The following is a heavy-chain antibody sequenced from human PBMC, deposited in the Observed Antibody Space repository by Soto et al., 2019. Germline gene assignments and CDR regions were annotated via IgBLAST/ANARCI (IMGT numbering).Heavy chain of an antibody. CDR1: GFSFSSYD. J-gene: IGHJ4*02. CDR3: AKGRETTPSPKFCFDN. V-gene: IGHV3-23*01. Sequence: EVRLLESGGGLVQPGGSLRLSCAASGFSFSSYDMTWVRQAPGQGLEWVSSLSVTGGGPYYADSVRGRFTMSRDNSKNTLALEMSGLRADDSAVYYGAKGRETTPSPKFCFDNWGQGTLVTVSS. D-gene: IGHD2-15*01. CDR2: LSVTGGGP.